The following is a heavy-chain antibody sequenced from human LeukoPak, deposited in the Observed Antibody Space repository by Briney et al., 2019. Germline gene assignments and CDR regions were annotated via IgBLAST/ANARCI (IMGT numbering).Heavy chain of an antibody. J-gene: IGHJ6*03. CDR1: GYTFTGYY. CDR3: ARVEVRDCTNGVCYAYYYYYMDV. CDR2: INPNSGGT. V-gene: IGHV1-2*02. Sequence: ASVKVSCKASGYTFTGYYMHWVRQAPGQGLEWMGRINPNSGGTNYAQKFQGRVTMTRDTSISTAYMELSRLRSDDTAVYYCARVEVRDCTNGVCYAYYYYYMDVWGKGTTVTVSS. D-gene: IGHD2-8*01.